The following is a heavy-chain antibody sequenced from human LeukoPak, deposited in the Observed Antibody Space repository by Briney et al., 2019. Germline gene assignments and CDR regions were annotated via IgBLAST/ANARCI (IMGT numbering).Heavy chain of an antibody. CDR3: ASNTIFGVVFDAFDI. CDR1: GFTFSSYG. D-gene: IGHD3-3*01. J-gene: IGHJ3*02. Sequence: GGSLRLSCAASGFTFSSYGMHWVRQAPGKGLEWVAFIRYDGSNKYYADSVKGRFTISRDNSKNTLYLQMNSLRAEDTAVYYCASNTIFGVVFDAFDIWGQGTMVTVSS. V-gene: IGHV3-30*02. CDR2: IRYDGSNK.